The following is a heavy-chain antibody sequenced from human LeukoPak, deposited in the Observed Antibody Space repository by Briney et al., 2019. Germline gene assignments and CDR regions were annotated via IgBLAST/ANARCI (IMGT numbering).Heavy chain of an antibody. CDR3: AWGSGWYILGNWFDP. CDR1: GFTFDDYA. Sequence: GGSLRLSCAASGFTFDDYAMHWVRQAPGKGLEWVSGISWNSGSIGYADSVKGRFTISRDNAKNSLYLQMNSLRAEDTALYYCAWGSGWYILGNWFDPWGQGTLVTVSS. D-gene: IGHD6-19*01. J-gene: IGHJ5*02. CDR2: ISWNSGSI. V-gene: IGHV3-9*01.